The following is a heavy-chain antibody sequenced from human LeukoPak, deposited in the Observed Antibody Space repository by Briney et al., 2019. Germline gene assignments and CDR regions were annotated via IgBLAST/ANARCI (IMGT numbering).Heavy chain of an antibody. CDR1: GGSITSYY. Sequence: SETLSLTCSVSGGSITSYYWSWIRQSPGKGLEWIAYIYYTGSTNYNPALKSRATISVDRSRNQFSLKLSSVTAADTAVYYCARWSGSVTARNYYYYMDVWGEGTTVTVSS. V-gene: IGHV4-59*08. J-gene: IGHJ6*03. CDR2: IYYTGST. D-gene: IGHD6-6*01. CDR3: ARWSGSVTARNYYYYMDV.